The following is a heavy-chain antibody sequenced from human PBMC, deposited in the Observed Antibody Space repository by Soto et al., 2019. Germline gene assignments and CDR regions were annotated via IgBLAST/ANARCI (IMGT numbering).Heavy chain of an antibody. CDR2: ISESGGNT. CDR3: AKALAGATDAFDK. J-gene: IGHJ3*02. D-gene: IGHD6-19*01. Sequence: EVQLLESGGHLVQPGGSLRLSCAASGFTFSRHGMSWVRQAPGKGLECVSGISESGGNTYYADSMKGRFTISRDNSKNTVYLQMSSLRAEDTAVYYCAKALAGATDAFDKWGQGTMVTVSS. CDR1: GFTFSRHG. V-gene: IGHV3-23*01.